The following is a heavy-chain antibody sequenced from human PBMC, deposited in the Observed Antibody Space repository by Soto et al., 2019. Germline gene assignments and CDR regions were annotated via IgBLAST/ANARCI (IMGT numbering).Heavy chain of an antibody. V-gene: IGHV3-53*01. J-gene: IGHJ4*02. D-gene: IGHD3-22*01. CDR1: GLDVSTNY. Sequence: GSLRLSCAASGLDVSTNYMNWVRQAPGKGLEWVSMIYSSGTTYYAASVKGRFSISRDESKNTLYLQMNSLRADDTAVYYCARGTSGYSFWGQGTLVTVSS. CDR2: IYSSGTT. CDR3: ARGTSGYSF.